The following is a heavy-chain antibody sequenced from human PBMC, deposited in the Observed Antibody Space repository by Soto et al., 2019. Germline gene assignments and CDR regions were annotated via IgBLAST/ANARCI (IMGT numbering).Heavy chain of an antibody. V-gene: IGHV4-34*01. J-gene: IGHJ4*02. CDR3: ARNGREIRYYFDY. CDR1: GGSFSGYY. Sequence: SETLSLTCAVYGGSFSGYYWSWIRQPPGKGLEWIGEINHSGSTNYNPSLKSRVTISVHTSKNQFSLKLSSVTAADTAVYYCARNGREIRYYFDYWGQGTLVTVSS. D-gene: IGHD1-1*01. CDR2: INHSGST.